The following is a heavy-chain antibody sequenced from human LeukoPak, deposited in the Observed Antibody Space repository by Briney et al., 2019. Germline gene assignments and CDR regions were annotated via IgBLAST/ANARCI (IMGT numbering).Heavy chain of an antibody. V-gene: IGHV4-59*11. CDR2: LYNSGST. Sequence: SETLSLTCNVSGGSISIHYWSWIRQPPGRGLEWIGHLYNSGSTDYNPSLKSRVTISVDTSKNQFSLRLSSVTAADTAVYYCARSSGNYFWYFDLWGRGTLVTVSS. J-gene: IGHJ2*01. CDR3: ARSSGNYFWYFDL. CDR1: GGSISIHY. D-gene: IGHD1-26*01.